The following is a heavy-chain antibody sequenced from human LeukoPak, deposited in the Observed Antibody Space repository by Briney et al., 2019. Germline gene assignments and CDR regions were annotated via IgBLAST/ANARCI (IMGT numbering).Heavy chain of an antibody. CDR1: GYTFNSYG. CDR3: ARQVLIVGGRYGMDV. J-gene: IGHJ6*02. Sequence: ASVKVSCKASGYTFNSYGISSVRQAPGQGLEWMGWISPYRGDTEYAQKIQGRVTMTTDTSTSTAYMELRSLRSDDTAVYYCARQVLIVGGRYGMDVWGQGTTVTVSS. D-gene: IGHD3-22*01. CDR2: ISPYRGDT. V-gene: IGHV1-18*01.